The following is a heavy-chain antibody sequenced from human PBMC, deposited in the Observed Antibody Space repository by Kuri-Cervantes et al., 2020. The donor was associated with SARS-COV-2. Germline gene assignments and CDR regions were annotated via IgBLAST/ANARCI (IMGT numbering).Heavy chain of an antibody. CDR2: IVVASGNA. V-gene: IGHV1-58*01. CDR3: AREQPSLTIFGGVARYGMDD. J-gene: IGHJ6*02. D-gene: IGHD3-3*01. Sequence: SVKVSCKASGVTFISTALQCVRQARGQRLEWLGWIVVASGNANYAQKFQERVTITRDMSTSTAYMELRSLRSEDTAVYYCAREQPSLTIFGGVARYGMDDWGQGTTVTVSS. CDR1: GVTFISTA.